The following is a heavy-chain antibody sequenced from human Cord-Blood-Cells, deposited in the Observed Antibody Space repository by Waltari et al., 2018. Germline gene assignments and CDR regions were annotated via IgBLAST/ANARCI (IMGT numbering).Heavy chain of an antibody. J-gene: IGHJ4*02. D-gene: IGHD3-22*01. CDR3: ARASGADSSGYYDY. V-gene: IGHV1-69*01. CDR1: AGTFSSYA. CDR2: IIPIFGTA. Sequence: QVQLVQSGAEVKKPGASVKVSCKASAGTFSSYAIRWWRQPPGQGLKWMEGIIPIFGTATYAQKFQGRVTITADESTSTAYMELSSLRSEATAVYYCARASGADSSGYYDYWGQGTLVTVSS.